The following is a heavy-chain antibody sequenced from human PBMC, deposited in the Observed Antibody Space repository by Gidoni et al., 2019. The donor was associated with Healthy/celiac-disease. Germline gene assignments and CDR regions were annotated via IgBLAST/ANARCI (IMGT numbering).Heavy chain of an antibody. CDR1: GFTFLSYS. V-gene: IGHV3-21*01. Sequence: EVQLVESGGGLVTHGGSLGRSCAASGFTFLSYSRSWVRQAPGNALEWVSSISSSSSYIYYADSVKGRFTISRDNAKNSLYLQMNSLRAEDTAVYYCARDSPGITMVRGVILNSFDYWGQGTLVTVSS. D-gene: IGHD3-10*01. CDR2: ISSSSSYI. J-gene: IGHJ4*02. CDR3: ARDSPGITMVRGVILNSFDY.